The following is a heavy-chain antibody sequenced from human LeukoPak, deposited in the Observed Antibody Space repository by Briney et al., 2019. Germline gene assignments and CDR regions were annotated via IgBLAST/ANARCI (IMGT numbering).Heavy chain of an antibody. D-gene: IGHD2-2*03. J-gene: IGHJ3*02. CDR3: ARWIRGTNAFDI. CDR2: IYTSGST. CDR1: GGSFSSYY. Sequence: SETLSLTCTVSGGSFSSYYWSWIRQPAGKGLEWIGRIYTSGSTNYNSSLKSRVTISMDTSKNQFSLKLTSVTAADTAVYYCARWIRGTNAFDIWGQGTMVTVSS. V-gene: IGHV4-4*07.